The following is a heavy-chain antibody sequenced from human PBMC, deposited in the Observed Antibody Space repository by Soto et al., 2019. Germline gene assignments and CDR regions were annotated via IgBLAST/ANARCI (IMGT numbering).Heavy chain of an antibody. CDR1: GYSVTSSDYY. CDR3: APLSVSLSGPYGIHV. V-gene: IGHV4-39*01. J-gene: IGHJ6*02. CDR2: MFHSGLT. D-gene: IGHD2-15*01. Sequence: PSETLSLTCSVSGYSVTSSDYYWAWIRQPPGKGLEWIGSMFHSGLTYYNPSLKSRVTLSVDTSKNQSSVRLNSVTAADTAVYYCAPLSVSLSGPYGIHVWGQGTTVTVSS.